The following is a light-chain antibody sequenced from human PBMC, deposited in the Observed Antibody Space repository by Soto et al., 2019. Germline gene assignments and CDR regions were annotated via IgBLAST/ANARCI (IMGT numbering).Light chain of an antibody. V-gene: IGKV3-20*01. CDR1: QRCSSNY. CDR3: QHYGSSSLYT. Sequence: EIVLTQSPGTLSLSRGERANLSCKASQRCSSNYLAWYHHKPGQAPRLLNDGASYSATGIQDRFSGSGSGTDFTLTISRLELEDFGAYACQHYGSSSLYTFGQGTKLEIK. J-gene: IGKJ2*01. CDR2: GAS.